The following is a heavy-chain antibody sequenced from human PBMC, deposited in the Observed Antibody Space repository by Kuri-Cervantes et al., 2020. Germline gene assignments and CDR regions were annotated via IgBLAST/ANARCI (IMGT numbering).Heavy chain of an antibody. D-gene: IGHD3-22*01. CDR1: GFTFSDYY. CDR2: ISSSGSTI. CDR3: ARATYYYASRTYYPLYFDW. Sequence: GESLKISCAASGFTFSDYYMSWIRQAPGKGLEWVSYISSSGSTIYYADSVTGRFTISRDNAKNSLYLQMNSLRAEDTAVYYCARATYYYASRTYYPLYFDWWGQGTLVTVSS. V-gene: IGHV3-11*04. J-gene: IGHJ4*02.